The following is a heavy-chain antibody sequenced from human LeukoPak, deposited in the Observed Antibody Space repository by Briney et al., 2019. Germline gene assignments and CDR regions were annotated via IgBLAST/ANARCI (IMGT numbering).Heavy chain of an antibody. V-gene: IGHV3-74*03. CDR1: GFTLSSYW. CDR2: INTDGSST. D-gene: IGHD3-3*01. Sequence: GGSLRLSCAASGFTLSSYWIHWVRQAPGKGLVWVSRINTDGSSTTYADSVKGRFTISRDNSKDTLYLQMNSLKAEDTAVYYCAKDAFSYNGVYDAFDIWGQGTMVTVSS. J-gene: IGHJ3*02. CDR3: AKDAFSYNGVYDAFDI.